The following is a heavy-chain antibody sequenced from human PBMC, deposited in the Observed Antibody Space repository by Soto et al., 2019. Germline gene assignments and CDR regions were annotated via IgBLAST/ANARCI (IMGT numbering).Heavy chain of an antibody. D-gene: IGHD6-19*01. Sequence: SETLSLTCTVSGGSISSSSYYWGWIRQPPGKGLEWIGTIYYSGSTYYNPSLKSRLTISVDTSKNQFSLKLSSVTAADTAVYYCARRAYRSGWADYWGQGTLVTVSS. CDR2: IYYSGST. CDR1: GGSISSSSYY. CDR3: ARRAYRSGWADY. J-gene: IGHJ4*02. V-gene: IGHV4-39*01.